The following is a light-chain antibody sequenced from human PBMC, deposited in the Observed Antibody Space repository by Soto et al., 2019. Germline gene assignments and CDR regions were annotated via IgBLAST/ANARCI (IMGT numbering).Light chain of an antibody. CDR1: SSNIGAGYD. CDR2: GNT. Sequence: QAVLTQPPSVSGAPGQRVTISCTGSSSNIGAGYDVHWYQQLPGTAPTLLISGNTDRPSGVPDRFSGSKSGTSASLAITGLQTEDEADYYCRSFDRSLTAWVFGGGTKLTVL. J-gene: IGLJ3*02. V-gene: IGLV1-40*01. CDR3: RSFDRSLTAWV.